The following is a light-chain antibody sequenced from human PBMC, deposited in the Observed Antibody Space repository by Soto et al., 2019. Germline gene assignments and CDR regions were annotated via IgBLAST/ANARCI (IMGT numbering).Light chain of an antibody. J-gene: IGKJ1*01. Sequence: EIVLTQSPGTLSLSPGERATLSCSASQSVSSSYLAWYQQKPGQGPRLLIYGASSRATGIPDRFRGSGSGTDFTLTISRLEPEDFAVYYCQQYAGSPKTFGQGTKVEIK. V-gene: IGKV3-20*01. CDR3: QQYAGSPKT. CDR1: QSVSSSY. CDR2: GAS.